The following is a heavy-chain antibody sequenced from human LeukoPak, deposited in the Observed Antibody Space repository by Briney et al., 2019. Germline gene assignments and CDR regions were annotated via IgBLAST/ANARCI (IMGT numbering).Heavy chain of an antibody. V-gene: IGHV4-34*01. Sequence: PSETLSLTCAVYGGSFSGYYWSWIRQPPGKGLEWIGEISHSGSTNYNPSLKSRVTISVDTSKNQFSLKLSSVTAADTAVYYCARSLNFGVKGAFDIWGQGTMVTVSS. CDR1: GGSFSGYY. J-gene: IGHJ3*02. D-gene: IGHD3-3*01. CDR3: ARSLNFGVKGAFDI. CDR2: ISHSGST.